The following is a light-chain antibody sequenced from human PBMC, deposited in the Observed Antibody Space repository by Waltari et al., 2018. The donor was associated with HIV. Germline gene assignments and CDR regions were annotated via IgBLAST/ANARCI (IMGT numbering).Light chain of an antibody. CDR1: QNIGKM. CDR2: EAS. V-gene: IGKV1-5*01. Sequence: DIQMTQSPSTVSASVGDTVTVTCRASQNIGKMLAWYQQKPGKAPELLIYEASTLEVGVPSIFSGCGSGTEFTLTISRLQPDDFATYYCQQYNSHSRTFGQGTKVEIK. J-gene: IGKJ1*01. CDR3: QQYNSHSRT.